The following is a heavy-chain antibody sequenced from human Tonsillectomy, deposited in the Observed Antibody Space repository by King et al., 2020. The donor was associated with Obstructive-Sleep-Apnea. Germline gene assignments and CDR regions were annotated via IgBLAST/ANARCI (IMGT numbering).Heavy chain of an antibody. CDR2: IWFDGSNK. J-gene: IGHJ6*02. V-gene: IGHV3-33*01. Sequence: VQLVESGGGVVQPGRSLGLSCVASGFTFSRYGMHWVRQAPGKGLEWVAVIWFDGSNKYYVDSMKGRFTISRDNSKNTLHLQMNSLRAEDTAVYYCARANYGLGSNYYYGLDVWGQGTAVTVSS. D-gene: IGHD3-10*01. CDR3: ARANYGLGSNYYYGLDV. CDR1: GFTFSRYG.